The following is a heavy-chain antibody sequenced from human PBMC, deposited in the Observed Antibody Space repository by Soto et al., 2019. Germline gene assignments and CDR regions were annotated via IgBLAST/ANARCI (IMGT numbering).Heavy chain of an antibody. CDR3: ARGLYEPNWFDS. CDR1: GGSINSGGSF. V-gene: IGHV4-31*03. D-gene: IGHD3-22*01. Sequence: QVQLQESGPGLVKPSQTLSLICTVSGGSINSGGSFWTWIRQHPGMAPGWIRYLDHTGNTYYHPSLKSRVLMSVDRSKNLLSLRLSSVTAADTAVYCCARGLYEPNWFDSWGQGTLVTVSS. CDR2: LDHTGNT. J-gene: IGHJ5*01.